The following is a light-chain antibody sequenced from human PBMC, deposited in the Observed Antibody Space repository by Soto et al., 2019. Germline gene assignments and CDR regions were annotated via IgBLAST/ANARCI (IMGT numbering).Light chain of an antibody. CDR2: EGS. CDR3: CSYAGSSIVV. CDR1: SSDVGSYNL. Sequence: QSALTQPASVSGSPGQSITISCTGTSSDVGSYNLVSWYQQHPGKAPKLMIYEGSKRPSGVSNRFSGSKSGNTASLTISGLQAEDEAEYYCCSYAGSSIVVFGGGTKLTVL. J-gene: IGLJ2*01. V-gene: IGLV2-23*01.